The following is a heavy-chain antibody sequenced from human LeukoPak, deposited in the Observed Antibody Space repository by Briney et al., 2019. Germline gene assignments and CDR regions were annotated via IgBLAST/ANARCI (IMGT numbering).Heavy chain of an antibody. CDR2: ISSSSSTI. J-gene: IGHJ4*02. Sequence: GGSLRLSCPASGFTFSSYSMNWVRQAAGKGLEWVSYISSSSSTIYYADSVKGRFTISRDNAKNSLYLQMNSLRAEDTAVYYCARVRLVYTAILDYWGQGTLVTVSS. V-gene: IGHV3-48*01. CDR1: GFTFSSYS. CDR3: ARVRLVYTAILDY. D-gene: IGHD5-18*01.